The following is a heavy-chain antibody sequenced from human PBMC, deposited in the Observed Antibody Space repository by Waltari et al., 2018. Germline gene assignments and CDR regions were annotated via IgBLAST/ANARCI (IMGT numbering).Heavy chain of an antibody. CDR1: GYSISSGYY. V-gene: IGHV4-38-2*01. CDR2: IYHSGST. Sequence: QVQLQESGPGLVKPSETLSLTCAVSGYSISSGYYWGWIRQPPGKGLEWIGSIYHSGSTYYNPSLKSRVTISVDTSKNQFSLKLSSVTAADTAVYYCAVQQKSNAFDIWGQGTMVTVSS. J-gene: IGHJ3*02. CDR3: AVQQKSNAFDI.